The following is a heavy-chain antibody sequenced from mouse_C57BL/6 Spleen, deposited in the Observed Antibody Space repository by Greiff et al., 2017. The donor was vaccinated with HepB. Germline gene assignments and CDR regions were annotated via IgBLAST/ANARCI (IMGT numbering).Heavy chain of an antibody. D-gene: IGHD4-1*02. CDR1: GFTFSDYG. CDR3: ARRSNWDWYFDV. J-gene: IGHJ1*03. CDR2: ISSGSSTI. Sequence: EVMLVESGGGLVKPGGSLKLSCAASGFTFSDYGMHWVRQAPEKGLEWVAYISSGSSTIYYADTVTGRFTISRDNAKNTLFLQMTSLRSEDTAMYYCARRSNWDWYFDVWGTGTTVTVSS. V-gene: IGHV5-17*01.